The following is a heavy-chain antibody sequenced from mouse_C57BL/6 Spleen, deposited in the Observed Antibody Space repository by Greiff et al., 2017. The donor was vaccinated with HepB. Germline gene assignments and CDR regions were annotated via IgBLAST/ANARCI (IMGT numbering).Heavy chain of an antibody. CDR1: GFTFSSYA. D-gene: IGHD2-1*01. J-gene: IGHJ3*01. CDR3: ASDGNYGWFAY. CDR2: ISAGGSYT. V-gene: IGHV5-4*01. Sequence: EVQLVESGGGLVKPGGSLKLSCAASGFTFSSYAMSWVRQTPEKRLEWVATISAGGSYTYYPDNVKGRFTISRDNAKNNLYLQMSHLKSEDTAMYYCASDGNYGWFAYWGQGTLVTVSA.